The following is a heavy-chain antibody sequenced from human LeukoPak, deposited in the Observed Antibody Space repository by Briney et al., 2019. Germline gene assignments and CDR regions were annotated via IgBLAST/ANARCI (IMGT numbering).Heavy chain of an antibody. Sequence: ASVKVSCKASGYTFSSYGISWVRQAPGQGLEWMGWISAYNGNTNYAQKLQGRVTMTTETSTSTAYLELTSLRSDDTAVYYCAKLVIDSGKPEDFWGQGTLVTVSS. J-gene: IGHJ4*02. CDR1: GYTFSSYG. CDR2: ISAYNGNT. D-gene: IGHD1-26*01. CDR3: AKLVIDSGKPEDF. V-gene: IGHV1-18*01.